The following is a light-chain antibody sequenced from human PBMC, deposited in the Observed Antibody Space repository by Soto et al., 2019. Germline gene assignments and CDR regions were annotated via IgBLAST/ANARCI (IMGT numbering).Light chain of an antibody. Sequence: SYELTQPPSVSVFPGQTAEITCSGDVLAKTYARWFQQKPGQAPVLVIYKDTERPSGIPERFSGYSSGTTVTLTISGAQVEDEADYYCCSAANNSPIFGGGTKVTVL. V-gene: IGLV3-27*01. CDR3: CSAANNSPI. CDR2: KDT. J-gene: IGLJ2*01. CDR1: VLAKTY.